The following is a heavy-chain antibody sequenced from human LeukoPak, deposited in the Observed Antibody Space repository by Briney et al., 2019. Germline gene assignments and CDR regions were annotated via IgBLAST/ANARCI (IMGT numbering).Heavy chain of an antibody. D-gene: IGHD6-19*01. CDR2: FYYNNNK. CDR1: GFSLITNEVG. V-gene: IGHV2-5*01. Sequence: SGPTLVNPTQTLTLTCTFSGFSLITNEVGVGWIRQPPGKALEWLALFYYNNNKFYSPSLENRVTVSKDTSKNQVVLTLTNMDPMDTAIYYCAHQEYENGWHPFKYWSQASLVTVSS. CDR3: AHQEYENGWHPFKY. J-gene: IGHJ1*01.